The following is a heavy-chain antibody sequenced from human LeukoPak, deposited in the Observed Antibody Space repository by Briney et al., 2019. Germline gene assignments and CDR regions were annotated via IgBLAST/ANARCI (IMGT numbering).Heavy chain of an antibody. CDR3: AKSHLPNAYSGTYYCDY. CDR1: GFASSYYG. Sequence: GGSLRLSCAASGFASSYYGMHWVRRAPGKGLEWVAFIRYDESKKFYGDSVKGRFTISRDNSKNTLYLQMDSLRTEDTAVYYCAKSHLPNAYSGTYYCDYWGQGTLVTVSS. CDR2: IRYDESKK. D-gene: IGHD1-26*01. J-gene: IGHJ4*02. V-gene: IGHV3-30*02.